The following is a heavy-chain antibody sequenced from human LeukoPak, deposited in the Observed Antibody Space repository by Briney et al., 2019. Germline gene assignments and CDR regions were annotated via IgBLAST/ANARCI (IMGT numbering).Heavy chain of an antibody. V-gene: IGHV1-8*03. J-gene: IGHJ3*02. CDR2: MNPNSGNT. Sequence: ASVKVSCKASGYTFTSYDINWVRQATGQGLEWMGWMNPNSGNTGYAQKFQGRVTITRNTSISTAYMELSSLRAEDTAVYYCAKIFSYYWDTSLRGAFDIWGQGTMVTVSS. CDR1: GYTFTSYD. CDR3: AKIFSYYWDTSLRGAFDI. D-gene: IGHD3-22*01.